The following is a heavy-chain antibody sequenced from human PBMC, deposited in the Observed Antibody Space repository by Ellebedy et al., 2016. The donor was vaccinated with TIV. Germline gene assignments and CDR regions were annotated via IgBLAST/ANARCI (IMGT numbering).Heavy chain of an antibody. J-gene: IGHJ4*02. CDR2: ICYHGNT. CDR1: GGSISSGINC. D-gene: IGHD6-6*01. Sequence: SETLSLTCTVSGGSISSGINCWSWVRQPPGKGLEWIGSICYHGNTYYKPSLKDRVTISLDTFKNDFSLKLGSVTAADTATYYCSREVRSSSDHWGQGTLVIVSS. CDR3: SREVRSSSDH. V-gene: IGHV4-39*07.